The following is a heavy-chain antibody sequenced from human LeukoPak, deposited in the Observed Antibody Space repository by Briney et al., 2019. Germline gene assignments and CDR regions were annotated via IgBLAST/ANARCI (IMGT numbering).Heavy chain of an antibody. CDR1: GGSFSGYY. J-gene: IGHJ4*02. Sequence: SETLSLTCAVYGGSFSGYYWSWIRQPPGKGLEWIGEINHSGSTNYNPSLKSRVTISVDTSKNQSSLKLSSVTAADTAVYYCARPNSGSYYYSFDYWGQGTLVTVSS. D-gene: IGHD1-26*01. CDR3: ARPNSGSYYYSFDY. V-gene: IGHV4-34*01. CDR2: INHSGST.